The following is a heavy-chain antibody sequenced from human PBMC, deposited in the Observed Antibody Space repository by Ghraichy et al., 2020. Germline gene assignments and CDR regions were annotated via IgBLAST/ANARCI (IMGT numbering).Heavy chain of an antibody. CDR1: GFTFDIYA. D-gene: IGHD3-3*01. V-gene: IGHV3-23*01. Sequence: LSLTCAASGFTFDIYAMSWVRQAPGKGLEWVSLIQSNFVTFYADSVKGRFTISRDNSRQLVYLQLSLLRDEDTAVYYCAKWLKRGFYVIDYWGQGTLVT. J-gene: IGHJ4*02. CDR3: AKWLKRGFYVIDY. CDR2: IQSNFVT.